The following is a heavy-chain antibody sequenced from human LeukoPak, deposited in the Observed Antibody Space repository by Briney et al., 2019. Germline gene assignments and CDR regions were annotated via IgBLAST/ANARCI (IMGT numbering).Heavy chain of an antibody. V-gene: IGHV3-30*18. CDR3: AKDVELVY. D-gene: IGHD6-6*01. CDR2: ISYDGSNK. J-gene: IGHJ4*02. CDR1: GFTFSSYG. Sequence: GGSLRLSCAASGFTFSSYGMHWVRQAPGKGLEWVAVISYDGSNKYYADSVKGRFTISRDNSKNTLYLQMNGLRAEDTAVYYCAKDVELVYWGQGTLVTVSS.